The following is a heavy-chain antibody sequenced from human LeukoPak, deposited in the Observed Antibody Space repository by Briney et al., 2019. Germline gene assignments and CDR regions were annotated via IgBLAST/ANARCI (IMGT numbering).Heavy chain of an antibody. CDR2: IYYSGST. J-gene: IGHJ4*02. D-gene: IGHD3-10*01. CDR3: ARGLWLGDENPRYFDC. CDR1: GGSITSDY. V-gene: IGHV4-59*12. Sequence: SESLSLICTVYGGSITSDYWGSVQQPPGKGLEWNGYIYYSGSTNYNPSLKSRVSISVDKSKNQFSLKLSTVTAADTAVYYCARGLWLGDENPRYFDCWGQGILVTASS.